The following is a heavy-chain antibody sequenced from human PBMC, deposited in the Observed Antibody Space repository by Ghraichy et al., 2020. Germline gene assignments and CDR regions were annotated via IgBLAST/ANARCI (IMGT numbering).Heavy chain of an antibody. D-gene: IGHD1-1*01. CDR1: GFTFSSYS. V-gene: IGHV3-48*02. J-gene: IGHJ4*02. CDR3: ARDLPLGTPEGYFDY. CDR2: ISSSSSTI. Sequence: GSLRLSCAASGFTFSSYSMNWVRQAPGKGLEWVSYISSSSSTIYYADSVKGRFTISRDNAKNSLYLQMNSLRDEDTAVYYCARDLPLGTPEGYFDYWGQGTLVTVSS.